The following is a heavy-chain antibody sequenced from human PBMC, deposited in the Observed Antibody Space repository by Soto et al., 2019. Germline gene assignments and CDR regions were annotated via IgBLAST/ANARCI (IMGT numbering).Heavy chain of an antibody. J-gene: IGHJ4*02. CDR2: IYYSGST. V-gene: IGHV4-30-4*01. CDR1: GGSISSGDYY. Sequence: PSETLSLTCTVSGGSISSGDYYWSWIRHPPGKGLEWIGYIYYSGSTYYNPSLKSRVTISVDTSKNQFSLKLSSVTAADTAVYYCARAVDIVATIYFDYWGQGTLVTVSS. CDR3: ARAVDIVATIYFDY. D-gene: IGHD5-12*01.